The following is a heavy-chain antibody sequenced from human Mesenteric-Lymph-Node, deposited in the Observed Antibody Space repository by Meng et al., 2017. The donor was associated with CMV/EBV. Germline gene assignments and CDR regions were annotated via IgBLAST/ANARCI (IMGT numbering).Heavy chain of an antibody. V-gene: IGHV4-59*01. J-gene: IGHJ4*02. CDR2: IYYSGST. D-gene: IGHD3-22*01. CDR3: ARGKVTYYYENTGFYSDYYFDY. Sequence: SETLSLTCTVSGGSISSYYWSWIRQPPGKGLEWIGYIYYSGSTNYNPSLKSRVTISVDTSKNQFSLKLSSVTAADTAVYYCARGKVTYYYENTGFYSDYYFDYWGQGTLVTVSS. CDR1: GGSISSYY.